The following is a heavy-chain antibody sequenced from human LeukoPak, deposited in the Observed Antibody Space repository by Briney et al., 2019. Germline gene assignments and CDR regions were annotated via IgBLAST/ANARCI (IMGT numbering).Heavy chain of an antibody. D-gene: IGHD6-13*01. V-gene: IGHV3-7*01. J-gene: IGHJ4*02. CDR1: GFTFSSYL. CDR3: ARGRSSSGY. Sequence: PGGSLRLSCAASGFTFSSYLMSWVRQAPGKGLEWVANIKQDGSEKYYVDSVKGRFTISRDNAKNSLYLQMNSLRAEDTAVYYCARGRSSSGYWGQGTLVTVSS. CDR2: IKQDGSEK.